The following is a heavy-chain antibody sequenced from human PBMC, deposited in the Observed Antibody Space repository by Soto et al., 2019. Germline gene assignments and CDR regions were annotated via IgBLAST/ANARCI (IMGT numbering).Heavy chain of an antibody. CDR1: GDTVNSGSYY. V-gene: IGHV4-61*01. J-gene: IGHJ6*02. D-gene: IGHD3-3*01. CDR2: IYYSGST. CDR3: ATNYDFWSGYYRYYYGMDV. Sequence: PSDTLSITCTVSGDTVNSGSYYLRWIRKPPGKGLEWIGYIYYSGSTNYNPSLKGRVTISVDTSKNQFSLKLSSVTAADTAVYYCATNYDFWSGYYRYYYGMDVWGQGTTVTVSS.